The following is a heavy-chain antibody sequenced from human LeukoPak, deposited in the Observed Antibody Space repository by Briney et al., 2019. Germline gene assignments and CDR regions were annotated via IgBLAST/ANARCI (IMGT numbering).Heavy chain of an antibody. V-gene: IGHV3-30-3*01. Sequence: PGGSLRLSCAASGFTFSSYAMHWVRQAPGKGLECVAVISYDGSNKCYADSVKGRFTISRDNSKNTLYLQMNSLRAEDTAVYYCARGPVVVVAAQYFDYWGQGTLVTVSS. CDR1: GFTFSSYA. D-gene: IGHD2-15*01. CDR2: ISYDGSNK. J-gene: IGHJ4*02. CDR3: ARGPVVVVAAQYFDY.